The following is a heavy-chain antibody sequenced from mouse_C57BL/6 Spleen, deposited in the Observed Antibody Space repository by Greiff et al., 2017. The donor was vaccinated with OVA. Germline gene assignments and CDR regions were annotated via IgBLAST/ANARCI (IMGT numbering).Heavy chain of an antibody. CDR2: IYPGDGDT. V-gene: IGHV1-80*01. D-gene: IGHD2-4*01. J-gene: IGHJ1*03. Sequence: VKLQESGAELVKPGASVKISCKASGYAFSSYWMNWVKQRPGKGLEWIGQIYPGDGDTNYNGKFKGKATLTADKSSSTAYMQLSSLSAEEGAVEVCARGGDYDKYFEVWGTGTTVTVAS. CDR1: GYAFSSYW. CDR3: ARGGDYDKYFEV.